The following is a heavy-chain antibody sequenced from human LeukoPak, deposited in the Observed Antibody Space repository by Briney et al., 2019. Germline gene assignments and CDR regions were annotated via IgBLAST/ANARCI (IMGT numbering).Heavy chain of an antibody. Sequence: PGRSLRLSCAASGFTFSSYAMHWFRQAPGKGLQWVAVISYDGSNKYYTDSVKGRFTISRDNSKNTLYLQMNSLRAEDTAVYYCPVSPTGYVWGSYRYRGFDYWGQGTLVTVSS. CDR3: PVSPTGYVWGSYRYRGFDY. CDR2: ISYDGSNK. CDR1: GFTFSSYA. V-gene: IGHV3-30*04. J-gene: IGHJ4*02. D-gene: IGHD3-16*02.